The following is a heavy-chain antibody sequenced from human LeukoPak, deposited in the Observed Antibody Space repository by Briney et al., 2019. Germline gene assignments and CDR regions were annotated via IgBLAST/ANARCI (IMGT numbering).Heavy chain of an antibody. D-gene: IGHD3-22*01. V-gene: IGHV4-34*01. J-gene: IGHJ3*02. CDR2: INHSGST. CDR3: ASGQYYYDSSGYYEATFDI. Sequence: SETLSLTCAVYGGSSSGYYWSWIRQPPGKGLEWIGEINHSGSTNYNPSLKSRVTISVDTSKNQFSLKLSSVTAADTAVYYCASGQYYYDSSGYYEATFDIWGQGTMVTVSS. CDR1: GGSSSGYY.